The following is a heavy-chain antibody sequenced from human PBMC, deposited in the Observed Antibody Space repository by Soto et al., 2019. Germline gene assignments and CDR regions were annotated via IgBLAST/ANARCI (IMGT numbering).Heavy chain of an antibody. J-gene: IGHJ6*02. V-gene: IGHV4-39*01. CDR1: GGAISSSSYY. Sequence: PSETLSLTCTVSGGAISSSSYYWGWIRQPPGKGLEWIGSIYCSGSTYYNPYLKSRVTISVDRSKNQISLKLSSVTAADTAVYDCATGRPCSSTSCYSGYYYYGMDVWGQGTTVTVSS. CDR2: IYCSGST. CDR3: ATGRPCSSTSCYSGYYYYGMDV. D-gene: IGHD2-2*01.